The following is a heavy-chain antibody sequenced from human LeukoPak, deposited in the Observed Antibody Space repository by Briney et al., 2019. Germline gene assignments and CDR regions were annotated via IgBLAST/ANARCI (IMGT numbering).Heavy chain of an antibody. D-gene: IGHD5-24*01. J-gene: IGHJ4*02. V-gene: IGHV4-59*01. Sequence: SETLSLACSRVGGYISSYYWSWIRQTPGKGLEWIGYIYYSGSTNYNPSLKSRVTISVDTSKNQFSLKLSSVTAADTAVYYCARAVEMASFWSFDYWGQGTLVTVSS. CDR1: GGYISSYY. CDR3: ARAVEMASFWSFDY. CDR2: IYYSGST.